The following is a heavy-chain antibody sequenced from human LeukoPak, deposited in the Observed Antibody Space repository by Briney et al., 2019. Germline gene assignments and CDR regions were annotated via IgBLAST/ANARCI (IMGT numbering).Heavy chain of an antibody. D-gene: IGHD1-26*01. CDR3: ALGYHDVWER. CDR2: INHSGNT. V-gene: IGHV4-4*02. J-gene: IGHJ4*02. CDR1: SGSISSTTW. Sequence: SGTLSLTCAVSSGSISSTTWWSWVRQPPGKGLEWIGEINHSGNTYYNPSLTGRVTISVDRPDNQFSLKVNSVIAADTAVYYCALGYHDVWERWGQGTLVTVSS.